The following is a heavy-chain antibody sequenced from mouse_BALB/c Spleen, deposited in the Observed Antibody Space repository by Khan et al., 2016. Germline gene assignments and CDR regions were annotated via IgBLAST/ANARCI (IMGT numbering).Heavy chain of an antibody. V-gene: IGHV1S29*02. J-gene: IGHJ1*01. D-gene: IGHD1-1*02. CDR2: NYTYNGGT. CDR1: GYTFTDYN. Sequence: VQLQQPGPELVKPGASVKISCKASGYTFTDYNMHWVKQSHAKNLAWIGYNYTYNGGTGYNQKLKSQATLTLDNSSSQAYLKLRSLTTEDSAVHYGAREGGWYVDVWGAGTPVTGSA. CDR3: AREGGWYVDV.